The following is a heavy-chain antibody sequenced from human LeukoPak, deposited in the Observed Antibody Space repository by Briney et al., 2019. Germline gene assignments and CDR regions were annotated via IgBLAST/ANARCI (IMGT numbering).Heavy chain of an antibody. V-gene: IGHV2-70*11. CDR2: IDWDDDK. J-gene: IGHJ3*02. D-gene: IGHD6-19*01. CDR1: GFSLSTSGMC. Sequence: SGPALVKPTQTLTLTCTFTGFSLSTSGMCVSWIRQPPGKALERLARIDWDDDKYYSTSLKTRLTISKDTSKNQVVLTVTNMDPVDTATYYCARSRGAVAGYAFDIWGQGTMVTVSS. CDR3: ARSRGAVAGYAFDI.